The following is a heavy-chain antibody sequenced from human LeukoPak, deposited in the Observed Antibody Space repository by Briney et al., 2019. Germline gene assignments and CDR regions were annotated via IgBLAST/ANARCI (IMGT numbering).Heavy chain of an antibody. V-gene: IGHV3-30*02. CDR3: ATKAAAYYFES. Sequence: GGSLRLSCAASGFSFSNYGMHWVRQAPGKGLEWVAFIKYDGSDENYADSVKVRFTISRDNSKNTLYLQMNSLRTEDTAVYYCATKAAAYYFESWGQGSLVTVSS. D-gene: IGHD6-13*01. CDR2: IKYDGSDE. CDR1: GFSFSNYG. J-gene: IGHJ4*02.